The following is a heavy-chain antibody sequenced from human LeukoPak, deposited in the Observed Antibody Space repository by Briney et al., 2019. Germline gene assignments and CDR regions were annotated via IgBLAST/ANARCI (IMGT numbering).Heavy chain of an antibody. Sequence: PGGSLRLSCAASGFTFSSYGMSWVRQAPGKGLEWVSAISGSGGSTYYADSVKGRFTISRDNSKNTLYLQVNSLRAEDTAVYYCAKVTGYSGYDSRRDPSWWLRSRLTAIDYWGQGTLVTVSS. CDR3: AKVTGYSGYDSRRDPSWWLRSRLTAIDY. V-gene: IGHV3-23*01. J-gene: IGHJ4*02. CDR2: ISGSGGST. D-gene: IGHD5-12*01. CDR1: GFTFSSYG.